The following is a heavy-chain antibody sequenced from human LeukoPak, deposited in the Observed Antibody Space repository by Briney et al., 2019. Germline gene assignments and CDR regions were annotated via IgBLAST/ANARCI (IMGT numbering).Heavy chain of an antibody. V-gene: IGHV4-61*02. CDR2: IYTSGST. CDR3: ARDRNGAFDI. CDR1: GGSISSGSYY. Sequence: SETLSLTCTVSGGSISSGSYYGSWVRQPAGKGLEWIGRIYTSGSTNYNPSLKSRVTISVDTSKNQFSLKLSSVTAADTAVYYSARDRNGAFDIWGQGTMVTVSS. D-gene: IGHD4-11*01. J-gene: IGHJ3*02.